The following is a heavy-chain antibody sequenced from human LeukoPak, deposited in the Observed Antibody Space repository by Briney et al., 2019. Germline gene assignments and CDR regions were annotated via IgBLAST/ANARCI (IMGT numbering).Heavy chain of an antibody. Sequence: GGSLRLSCAASGFTFSSYAMSWVRQAPGKGLEWVSAISGSGGSTYYADSVKGRFTISRDNSRNTLYLQMNSLRAEDTAVYYCARHSYGTLDYWGQGTLVTVSS. CDR2: ISGSGGST. J-gene: IGHJ4*02. CDR3: ARHSYGTLDY. V-gene: IGHV3-23*01. D-gene: IGHD5-18*01. CDR1: GFTFSSYA.